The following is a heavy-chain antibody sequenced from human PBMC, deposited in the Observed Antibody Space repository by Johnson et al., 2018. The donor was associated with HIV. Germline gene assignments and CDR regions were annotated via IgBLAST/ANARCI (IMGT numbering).Heavy chain of an antibody. V-gene: IGHV3-NL1*01. Sequence: QVQLVESGGGLVQPGGSLRLSCVASGLIFRTYWMSWVRQAPGKGLEWVSGINWNGGSTGYADSVKGRFTISRDNSKNTLYLQMNSLGAEDTAVYYCAESDYPGIAGAGSAYDEAFDIWGQGTMVTVSS. CDR3: AESDYPGIAGAGSAYDEAFDI. CDR1: GLIFRTYW. D-gene: IGHD6-19*01. CDR2: INWNGGST. J-gene: IGHJ3*02.